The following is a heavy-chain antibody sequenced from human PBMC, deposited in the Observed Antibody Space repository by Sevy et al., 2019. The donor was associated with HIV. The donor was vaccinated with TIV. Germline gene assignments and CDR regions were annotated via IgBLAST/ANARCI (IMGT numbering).Heavy chain of an antibody. D-gene: IGHD2-2*01. CDR2: LSGGDTST. V-gene: IGHV3-23*01. Sequence: GGALRLSCAASGFTFSNYAMNWVRQAPGKGLEWVSALSGGDTSTYYADSVKGRFTISRDNSKNTLYLQMNSLRAEDTAVYYCAKDLVFVVEEAMDVWGQGTTVTVSS. J-gene: IGHJ6*02. CDR1: GFTFSNYA. CDR3: AKDLVFVVEEAMDV.